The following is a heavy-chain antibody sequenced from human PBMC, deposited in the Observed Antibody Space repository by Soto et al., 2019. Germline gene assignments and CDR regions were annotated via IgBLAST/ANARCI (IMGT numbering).Heavy chain of an antibody. CDR1: GFTFSSYA. D-gene: IGHD6-13*01. Sequence: GGSLRLSCAASGFTFSSYAMHWVRQAPGKGLEWVAVISYDGSNKYYADSVKGRFTISRDNSRNTLYLQMNSLRAEDTAVYYCTAVFEYWGQGTPVTVS. V-gene: IGHV3-30-3*01. CDR3: TAVFEY. J-gene: IGHJ4*02. CDR2: ISYDGSNK.